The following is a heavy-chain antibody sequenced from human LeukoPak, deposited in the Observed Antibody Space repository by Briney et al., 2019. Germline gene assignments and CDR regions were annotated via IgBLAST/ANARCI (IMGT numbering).Heavy chain of an antibody. Sequence: PGGSLRLSCAASGFTFSNYEMNWVRQAPGKGLEWVAALSGSGTTTYYADSVKGRFTTSRDNSKDTLYLQMDSLRAEDTAMYYCAKLPCGGSCYRGGAFDFWGHGTMVTVSS. J-gene: IGHJ3*01. D-gene: IGHD2-15*01. CDR3: AKLPCGGSCYRGGAFDF. CDR2: LSGSGTTT. V-gene: IGHV3-23*01. CDR1: GFTFSNYE.